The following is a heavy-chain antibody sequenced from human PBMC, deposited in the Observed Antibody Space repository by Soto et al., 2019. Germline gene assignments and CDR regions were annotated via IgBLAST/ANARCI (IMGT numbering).Heavy chain of an antibody. CDR2: MYYSGST. CDR1: GGSISSSSYY. V-gene: IGHV4-39*01. CDR3: ARGFSSSWYGTHFDY. Sequence: SETLSLTCTVSGGSISSSSYYWDWIRQPPGKGLEWIGSMYYSGSTYYNPSLKSRVTISVDTSKNQFSLKLSSVTAADSAVYYCARGFSSSWYGTHFDYWGQGTLVTAPQ. D-gene: IGHD6-13*01. J-gene: IGHJ4*02.